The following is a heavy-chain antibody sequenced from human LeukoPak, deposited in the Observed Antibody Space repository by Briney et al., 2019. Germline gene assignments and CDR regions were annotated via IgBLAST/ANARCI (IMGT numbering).Heavy chain of an antibody. CDR2: IRSKAYGGTT. J-gene: IGHJ3*02. Sequence: GGSLRLSRTASGFTFGDYAMSWVRQAPGKGLEWVGFIRSKAYGGTTEYAASVKGRFTISRDDSKSIAYLQMNSLKTEDTAVYYCTREYDFWSGSGNAFDIWGQGTMVTVSS. V-gene: IGHV3-49*04. CDR1: GFTFGDYA. CDR3: TREYDFWSGSGNAFDI. D-gene: IGHD3-3*01.